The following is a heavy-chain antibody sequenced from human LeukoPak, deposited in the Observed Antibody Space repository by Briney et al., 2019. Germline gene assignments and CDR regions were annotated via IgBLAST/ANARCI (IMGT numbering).Heavy chain of an antibody. V-gene: IGHV3-48*04. D-gene: IGHD6-13*01. Sequence: GGSLRLSCAASGFTFSSYSMNWVRQAPGKRLEWVSYISSSSSTIYYADSVKGRFTISRDNAKNSLYLQMDSLRAEDTAVYYCAPLKYSSSWYGGYWGQGTLVTVSS. CDR3: APLKYSSSWYGGY. CDR1: GFTFSSYS. CDR2: ISSSSSTI. J-gene: IGHJ4*02.